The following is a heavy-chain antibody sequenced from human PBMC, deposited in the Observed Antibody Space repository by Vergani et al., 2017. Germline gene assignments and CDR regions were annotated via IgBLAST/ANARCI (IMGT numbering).Heavy chain of an antibody. D-gene: IGHD7-27*01. CDR3: ARDPGWGSGLDY. V-gene: IGHV3-13*01. CDR2: IGTAGDT. CDR1: GFTFSSYD. Sequence: EVQLVESGGGLVKPGGSLRLSCAASGFTFSSYDMHWVRQATGKGLEWVSAIGTAGDTYYPGSVKGRFTISRENAKNSLYLQMNSLRAGDTAVYYCARDPGWGSGLDYWGQGTLVTVSS. J-gene: IGHJ4*02.